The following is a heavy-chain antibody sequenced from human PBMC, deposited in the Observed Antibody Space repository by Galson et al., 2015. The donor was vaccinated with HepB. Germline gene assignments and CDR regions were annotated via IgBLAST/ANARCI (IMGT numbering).Heavy chain of an antibody. CDR1: GFTFNSYA. CDR3: ARDLVRGEPDYFDY. CDR2: ISYDGRGT. Sequence: SLRLSCAASGFTFNSYAMHWVRQAPGKGLEWVTVISYDGRGTYYTDSVKGRFTISRDDSKNTLYLQMNSLRGEDTAVYYCARDLVRGEPDYFDYWGQGPLVTVSS. V-gene: IGHV3-30*04. J-gene: IGHJ4*02. D-gene: IGHD3-10*01.